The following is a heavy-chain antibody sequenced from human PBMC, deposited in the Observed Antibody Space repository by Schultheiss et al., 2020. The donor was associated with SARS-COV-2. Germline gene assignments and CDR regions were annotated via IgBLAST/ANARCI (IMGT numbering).Heavy chain of an antibody. Sequence: SETLSLTCTVSGGSISSYYWSWIRQPPGKGLEWIGSIYHSGSTYYNPSLKSRVTISVDTSKNQFSLKLSSVTAADTAVYYCAREGVAAAAPDYWGQGTLVTVSS. V-gene: IGHV4-59*12. J-gene: IGHJ4*02. CDR3: AREGVAAAAPDY. D-gene: IGHD6-13*01. CDR1: GGSISSYY. CDR2: IYHSGST.